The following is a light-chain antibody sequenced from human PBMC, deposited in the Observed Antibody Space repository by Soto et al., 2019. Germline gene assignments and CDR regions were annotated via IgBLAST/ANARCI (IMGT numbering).Light chain of an antibody. J-gene: IGLJ2*01. CDR1: SSDVGGYNY. V-gene: IGLV2-8*01. CDR3: SSYAGSNNFEV. Sequence: QSALTQPPSASGSPGQSVTISCTGTSSDVGGYNYVSWYQQHPGKAPKLMIYEVSKRPSGVPDRFSGSNSGNTASLTVSGLQAEDEADYYCSSYAGSNNFEVFGGGTKLTVL. CDR2: EVS.